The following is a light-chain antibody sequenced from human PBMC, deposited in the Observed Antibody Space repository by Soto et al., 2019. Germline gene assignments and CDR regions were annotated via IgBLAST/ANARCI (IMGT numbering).Light chain of an antibody. CDR1: QSVPSN. J-gene: IGKJ1*01. CDR3: QQSSSWWT. CDR2: DAS. Sequence: EIVITQSPPTLSFCRLEIATLSCRASQSVPSNLAWYQQKPGQAPRLLMYDASTRATDIPARFSGSGSGTDFTLTINSLATEDFAVYYCQQSSSWWTFGQGTKVDIK. V-gene: IGKV3-11*01.